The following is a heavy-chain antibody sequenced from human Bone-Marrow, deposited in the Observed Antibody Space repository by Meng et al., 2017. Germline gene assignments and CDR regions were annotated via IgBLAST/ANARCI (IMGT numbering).Heavy chain of an antibody. Sequence: QVEVVEGRRWHKRPGAIVKVSSKPFGYNFPDYCLHWVRRAPGRGLEWMGRIDPKSGDTHYAQRFQGRVTMTGDTSISTAYMELSRLRSDDTAVYYCAREGCSGGSCYSAEYFQHWGQGTLVTVSS. V-gene: IGHV1-2*06. CDR2: IDPKSGDT. J-gene: IGHJ1*01. CDR1: GYNFPDYC. CDR3: AREGCSGGSCYSAEYFQH. D-gene: IGHD2-15*01.